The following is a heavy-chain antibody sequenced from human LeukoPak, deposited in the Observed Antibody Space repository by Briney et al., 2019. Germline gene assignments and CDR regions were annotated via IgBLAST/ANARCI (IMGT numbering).Heavy chain of an antibody. CDR2: IYYSGST. CDR1: GFTVSSSY. D-gene: IGHD6-19*01. V-gene: IGHV4-39*01. CDR3: ARLSYSSGWSLGY. Sequence: GSLRLSCAASGFTVSSSYMSWVRQPPGKGLEWIGSIYYSGSTYYNPSLKSRVTISIDTSMNQFSLKLSSVTAADTAVYYCARLSYSSGWSLGYWGQGTLVTVSS. J-gene: IGHJ4*02.